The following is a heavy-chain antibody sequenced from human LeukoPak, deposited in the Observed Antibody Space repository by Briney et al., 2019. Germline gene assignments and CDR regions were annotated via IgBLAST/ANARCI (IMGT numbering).Heavy chain of an antibody. J-gene: IGHJ6*02. Sequence: GRSLRLSCAASGFTFSSYGMHWVRQAPGKGLEWVAVISYDGSNKYYADSVKGRFTISRDNSKNTLYLQMNSLRAEDTAVYYCAKDIVAGYYYYGMDVWGQGTTVTVPS. CDR2: ISYDGSNK. D-gene: IGHD5-12*01. V-gene: IGHV3-30*18. CDR1: GFTFSSYG. CDR3: AKDIVAGYYYYGMDV.